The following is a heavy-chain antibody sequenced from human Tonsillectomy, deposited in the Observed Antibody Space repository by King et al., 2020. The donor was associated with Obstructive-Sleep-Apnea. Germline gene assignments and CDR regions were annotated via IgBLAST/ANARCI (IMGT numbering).Heavy chain of an antibody. CDR1: GFTFDDYA. D-gene: IGHD3-9*01. CDR3: AKVARYGLFDAFDI. CDR2: ISWNSGSI. J-gene: IGHJ3*02. Sequence: DVQLVESGGGLVQPGRSLRLSCAASGFTFDDYAMHWVRQTPGKGLEWVSGISWNSGSIDYADSVKGRFTISRDNAKNSLYLQMNSLRAEDTALYYCAKVARYGLFDAFDIWGQGTMVTVSA. V-gene: IGHV3-9*01.